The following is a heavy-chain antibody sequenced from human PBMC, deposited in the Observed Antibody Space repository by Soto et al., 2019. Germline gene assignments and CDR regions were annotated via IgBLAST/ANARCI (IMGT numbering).Heavy chain of an antibody. Sequence: SETLSLTCTVSGGSISSGGYYWSWIRQHPGKGLEWIGYIYYTGSAYYNPSLKSRLTISVDTSNNQFSLKLSSVTAEDTAVYYCAREAYYYDSSGYFSKYFDSWGQGTLVTVSS. CDR1: GGSISSGGYY. V-gene: IGHV4-31*03. CDR2: IYYTGSA. D-gene: IGHD3-22*01. CDR3: AREAYYYDSSGYFSKYFDS. J-gene: IGHJ4*02.